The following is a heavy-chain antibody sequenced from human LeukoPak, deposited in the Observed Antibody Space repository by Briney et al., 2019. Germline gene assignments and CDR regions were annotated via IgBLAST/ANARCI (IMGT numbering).Heavy chain of an antibody. J-gene: IGHJ4*02. Sequence: GGSLRLSCAASGFTFNYEMNWVRPAPGKGLGWVSYISSRDSIISYADYVKGRFTISRDNAKNSLYLQMNSLRAEDTAVYYCATGGACSGGSCYGYFDYWGQGTLVTVSS. D-gene: IGHD2-15*01. CDR2: ISSRDSII. V-gene: IGHV3-48*03. CDR3: ATGGACSGGSCYGYFDY. CDR1: GFTFNYE.